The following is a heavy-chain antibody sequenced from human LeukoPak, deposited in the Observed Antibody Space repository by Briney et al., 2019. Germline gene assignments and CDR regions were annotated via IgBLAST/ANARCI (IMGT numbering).Heavy chain of an antibody. D-gene: IGHD6-19*01. CDR2: MYSSGST. J-gene: IGHJ4*02. CDR1: GHIVSGHY. Sequence: GVSLRLFCTVSGHIVSGHYMRWVRHAPGKGLECVSVMYSSGSTEYADSVKGRFTISRDNSKNTLYLQMNSLRVEETAVYYCAREGGPYSSTLRGRWGQRTLVSVSS. CDR3: AREGGPYSSTLRGR. V-gene: IGHV3-53*01.